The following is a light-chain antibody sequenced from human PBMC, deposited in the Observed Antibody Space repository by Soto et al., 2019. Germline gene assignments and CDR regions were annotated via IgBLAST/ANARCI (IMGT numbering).Light chain of an antibody. CDR3: MQGTHWPRT. CDR1: QSLLHTNGYNF. J-gene: IGKJ1*01. Sequence: DIVMTQSPLSLPVTPGEPASISCRSSQSLLHTNGYNFLDRYLQKPGQSPQLLIYLGSNRASGVPDRFSGSGSGTDFTLKISRVEAEDVGVYYCMQGTHWPRTFGQGTKVDIK. CDR2: LGS. V-gene: IGKV2-28*01.